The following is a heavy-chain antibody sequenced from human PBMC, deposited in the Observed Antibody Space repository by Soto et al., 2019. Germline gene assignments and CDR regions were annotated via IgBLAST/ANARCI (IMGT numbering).Heavy chain of an antibody. CDR3: ARTLLTADWYFDL. CDR1: GFTFNSYS. CDR2: ISSSSSYI. J-gene: IGHJ2*01. V-gene: IGHV3-21*06. Sequence: GGSLRLSCAASGFTFNSYSMNWVRQAPGEGLEWVSSISSSSSYIYYTDSVEGRFTISRDNAKNSLSLQMNSLRAEDTAVYYCARTLLTADWYFDLWGRGTLVTVSS. D-gene: IGHD7-27*01.